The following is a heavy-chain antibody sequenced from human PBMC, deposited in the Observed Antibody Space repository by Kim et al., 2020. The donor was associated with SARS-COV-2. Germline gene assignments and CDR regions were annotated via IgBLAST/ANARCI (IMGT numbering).Heavy chain of an antibody. J-gene: IGHJ6*02. CDR2: IYYSGST. CDR1: GGSISSYY. D-gene: IGHD5-18*01. CDR3: ARQGQLWTHGYYYYGMDV. V-gene: IGHV4-59*08. Sequence: SETLSLTCTVSGGSISSYYWSWIRQPPGKGLEWIGYIYYSGSTNYNPSLKSRVTISVDTSKNQFSLKLSSVTAADTAVYYCARQGQLWTHGYYYYGMDVWGQGTTVTVSS.